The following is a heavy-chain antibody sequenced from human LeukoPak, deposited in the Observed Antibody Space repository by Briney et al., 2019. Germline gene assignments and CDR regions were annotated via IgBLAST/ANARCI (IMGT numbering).Heavy chain of an antibody. V-gene: IGHV3-15*05. Sequence: GGSLRLSCAASGFTFSDAWMSWVRQAPGKGLEWVGRIKSKSDGGTTDYAAPVEGRFTISRDDSKNTLYLQMNSLKTEDTAVYYCLTHKSGYDAPYFDYWGQGTLVTVSS. J-gene: IGHJ4*02. CDR3: LTHKSGYDAPYFDY. D-gene: IGHD5-12*01. CDR2: IKSKSDGGTT. CDR1: GFTFSDAW.